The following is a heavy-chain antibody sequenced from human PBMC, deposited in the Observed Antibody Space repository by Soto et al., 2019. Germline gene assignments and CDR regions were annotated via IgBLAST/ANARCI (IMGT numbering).Heavy chain of an antibody. CDR2: IYYSGDT. Sequence: SETLSLTCSVSGYSISNIGHYWGWVRQPPGKALEWIGSIYYSGDTYYNPSFKSRVTISVDTAKNQISLELTSVTAADTAVYYCARDGTGYCSGGSCPRYYYYGMDVWGQGTTVTVSS. J-gene: IGHJ6*02. V-gene: IGHV4-39*02. CDR1: GYSISNIGHY. D-gene: IGHD2-15*01. CDR3: ARDGTGYCSGGSCPRYYYYGMDV.